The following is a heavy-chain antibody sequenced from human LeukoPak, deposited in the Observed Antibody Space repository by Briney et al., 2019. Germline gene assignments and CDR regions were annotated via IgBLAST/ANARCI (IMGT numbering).Heavy chain of an antibody. J-gene: IGHJ4*02. Sequence: VASVKVSCKASGGTFSSYAISWVRQAPGQGLEWMGRIIPILGIANYAQKFQGRVTITADKSTSTAYMELSSLRSEDTAVYYCAREIGGGPEGMVRGVTWGYYFDYWGQGTLVTVSS. V-gene: IGHV1-69*04. D-gene: IGHD3-10*01. CDR3: AREIGGGPEGMVRGVTWGYYFDY. CDR2: IIPILGIA. CDR1: GGTFSSYA.